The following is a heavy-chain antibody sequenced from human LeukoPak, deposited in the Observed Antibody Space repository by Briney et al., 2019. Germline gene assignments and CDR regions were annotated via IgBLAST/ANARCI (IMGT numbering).Heavy chain of an antibody. V-gene: IGHV3-23*01. CDR1: GFTFSSYA. CDR2: ISGSGGST. D-gene: IGHD3-16*01. J-gene: IGHJ4*02. Sequence: GGSLRLSCAASGFTFSSYAMSWVRQAPGKGLEWVSAISGSGGSTYYADSVKGRFTISRDNSKNTLYLQMNSLKTEDTAVYYCTTWGFRGIYYFDYWGQGTLVTVSS. CDR3: TTWGFRGIYYFDY.